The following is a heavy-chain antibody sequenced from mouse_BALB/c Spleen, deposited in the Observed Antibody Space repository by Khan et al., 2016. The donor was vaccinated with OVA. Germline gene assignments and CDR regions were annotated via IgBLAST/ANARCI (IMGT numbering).Heavy chain of an antibody. CDR1: GYTFTNYG. Sequence: QVQLKQSGPELKKPGETVKISCKASGYTFTNYGMNWVKQTPGQGLKWMGWINTYTGEPTYVDDFKGRFAFSLETSASTAYLQINNLKNEDTATYFCARPPYFSYVMVYWGQGTSVTVSS. D-gene: IGHD2-10*01. CDR2: INTYTGEP. J-gene: IGHJ4*01. V-gene: IGHV9-3-1*01. CDR3: ARPPYFSYVMVY.